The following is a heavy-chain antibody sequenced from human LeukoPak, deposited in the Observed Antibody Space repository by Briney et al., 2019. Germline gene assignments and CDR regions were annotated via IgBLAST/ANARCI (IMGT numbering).Heavy chain of an antibody. CDR1: GYTFTGYY. CDR3: ARARGYSYGKRGVDY. J-gene: IGHJ4*02. Sequence: GASVKVSCKASGYTFTGYYMHWVRQAPGQGLEWMGWINPNSGGTNYAQKFQGRVTMTRDTSISTAYMELSRLRSDDTAVYYCARARGYSYGKRGVDYWGQGTLVTVSS. CDR2: INPNSGGT. V-gene: IGHV1-2*02. D-gene: IGHD5-18*01.